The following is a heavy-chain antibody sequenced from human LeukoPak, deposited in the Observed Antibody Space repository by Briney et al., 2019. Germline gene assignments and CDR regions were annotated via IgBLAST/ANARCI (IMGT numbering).Heavy chain of an antibody. D-gene: IGHD2-2*01. CDR2: IYYSGST. Sequence: SETLSLTCTASGGSISSYYWSWIRQPPGKGLEWIGYIYYSGSTNYNPSLKSRVTISVDTSKNQFSLKLSSVTAADTAVYYCARFSVHCSSTSCYVSGWFDPWGQGTLVTVSS. CDR1: GGSISSYY. J-gene: IGHJ5*02. V-gene: IGHV4-59*01. CDR3: ARFSVHCSSTSCYVSGWFDP.